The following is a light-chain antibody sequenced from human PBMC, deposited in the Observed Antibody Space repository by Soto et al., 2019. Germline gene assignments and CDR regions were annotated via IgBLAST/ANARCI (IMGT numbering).Light chain of an antibody. CDR1: QDIRNY. Sequence: DIQMTQSPSSLSPSVGDKVTITCRASQDIRNYLNWYQQKPGKAPKVLIFGASSLYTGVPKRFSGSGFGTELTLTISGLQPEDFATYFCQQSFTTHWTFGQGTK. CDR3: QQSFTTHWT. J-gene: IGKJ1*01. V-gene: IGKV1-39*01. CDR2: GAS.